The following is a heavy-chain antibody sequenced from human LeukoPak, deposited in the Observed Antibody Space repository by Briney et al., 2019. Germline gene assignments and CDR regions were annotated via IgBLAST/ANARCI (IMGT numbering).Heavy chain of an antibody. J-gene: IGHJ3*02. CDR1: GYSFTGYY. CDR2: INPNSGGT. D-gene: IGHD2-21*02. V-gene: IGHV1-2*02. CDR3: ARASEEHIVVVTAIPGNDAFDI. Sequence: ASVKVSCKASGYSFTGYYMHWVRQAPGQGLEWMGWINPNSGGTNYAQKFQGRVTMTRDTSISTAYMELSRLRSDDTAVYYCARASEEHIVVVTAIPGNDAFDIWGQGTMVTVSS.